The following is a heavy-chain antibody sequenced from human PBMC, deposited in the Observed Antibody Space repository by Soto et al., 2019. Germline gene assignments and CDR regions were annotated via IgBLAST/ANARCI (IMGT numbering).Heavy chain of an antibody. CDR1: GFAFISHP. J-gene: IGHJ3*02. Sequence: GGSLRLSFAASGFAFISHPISWVRQAPEKGLDWVAGISDGGDLTYNADSVRGRVYISRATSRNTLYLQMKCLIADDTVESSCARRVIGSSRAFYIWGHVTMVTVSS. V-gene: IGHV3-23*01. CDR2: ISDGGDLT. D-gene: IGHD3-10*01. CDR3: ARRVIGSSRAFYI.